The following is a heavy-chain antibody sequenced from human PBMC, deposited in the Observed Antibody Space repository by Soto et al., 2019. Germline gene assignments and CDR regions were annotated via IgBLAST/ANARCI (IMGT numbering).Heavy chain of an antibody. J-gene: IGHJ4*02. CDR3: AREVGSGYYYYFDY. D-gene: IGHD3-22*01. V-gene: IGHV1-69*06. Sequence: SVKVSCKASGGTFSSYAISCVRQAPGQGLEWMGGIIPIFGTANYAQKFQGRVTITADKSTSTAYMELSSLRSEDTAVYYCAREVGSGYYYYFDYWGQGTLVTVSS. CDR2: IIPIFGTA. CDR1: GGTFSSYA.